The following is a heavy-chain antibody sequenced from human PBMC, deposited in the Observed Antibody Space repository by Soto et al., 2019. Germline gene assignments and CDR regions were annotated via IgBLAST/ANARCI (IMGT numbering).Heavy chain of an antibody. J-gene: IGHJ4*02. CDR1: GGSLSYYQ. CDR3: GRMRGLVEISPYFDY. V-gene: IGHV4-59*01. Sequence: QVQLQESGPGLVKPSETLSLTCSVSGGSLSYYQWNWIRQPPGKGLEWIGSIYYSGRTNYTPSLKSRVTISRDTSTKQFSLRLRSVTAADTAVYYGGRMRGLVEISPYFDYGGQGTLVTVSS. CDR2: IYYSGRT. D-gene: IGHD3-16*02.